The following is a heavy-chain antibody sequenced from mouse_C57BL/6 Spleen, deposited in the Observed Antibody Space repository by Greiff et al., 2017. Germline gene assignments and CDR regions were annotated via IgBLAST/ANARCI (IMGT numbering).Heavy chain of an antibody. CDR1: GYTFTSYW. CDR2: IHPNSGST. V-gene: IGHV1-64*01. D-gene: IGHD4-1*01. CDR3: ARRLTGDYFDY. Sequence: VQLQQPGAELVKPGASVKLSCKASGYTFTSYWMHWVKQRPGQGLEWIGMIHPNSGSTNYNEKFKSKATLTVDKSSSTAYMQLSSLTSEDSAVYYCARRLTGDYFDYWGQGTTLTVSS. J-gene: IGHJ2*01.